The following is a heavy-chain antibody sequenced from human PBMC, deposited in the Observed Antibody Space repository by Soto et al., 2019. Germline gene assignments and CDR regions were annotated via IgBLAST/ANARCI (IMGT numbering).Heavy chain of an antibody. CDR2: IIPIFGTA. J-gene: IGHJ6*02. CDR1: GGTFSSYA. Sequence: SVKVSCKASGGTFSSYAISWVRQAPGQGLEWMGGIIPIFGTANYAQKFQGRVTITADESTSTAYMELSSLRSEDTAVYYCARLNGVWLLTHPKYYYYYYGMDVWGQGTKVTVSS. D-gene: IGHD3-22*01. CDR3: ARLNGVWLLTHPKYYYYYYGMDV. V-gene: IGHV1-69*13.